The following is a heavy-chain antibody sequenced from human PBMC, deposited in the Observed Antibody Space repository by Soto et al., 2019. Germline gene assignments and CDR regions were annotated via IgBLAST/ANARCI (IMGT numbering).Heavy chain of an antibody. D-gene: IGHD2-8*01. Sequence: ASVKVSCKASVYSFTCYFMHWVRQVPGQGLEWMGWTNPKSGVTKYAQKLQGRVTMTTDTSTSTAYMELTSLRSDDTAVHFCARCQRGLRCHLDSWGQGTLVTVSS. V-gene: IGHV1-2*02. CDR2: TNPKSGVT. CDR1: VYSFTCYF. CDR3: ARCQRGLRCHLDS. J-gene: IGHJ4*02.